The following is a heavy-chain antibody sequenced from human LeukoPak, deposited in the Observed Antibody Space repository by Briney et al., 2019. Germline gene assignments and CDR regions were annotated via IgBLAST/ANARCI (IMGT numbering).Heavy chain of an antibody. D-gene: IGHD5-24*01. Sequence: PSETLSLTSGVYGGSFSGYYWSWIRQPPGRGLEWIGEINPRGSTNYNPSLKSRVTLSADTSKNQFSLTLNSVTAADTAVYYCAGRRLGYYFDYWGQGTLVTVSS. V-gene: IGHV4-34*01. J-gene: IGHJ4*02. CDR2: INPRGST. CDR1: GGSFSGYY. CDR3: AGRRLGYYFDY.